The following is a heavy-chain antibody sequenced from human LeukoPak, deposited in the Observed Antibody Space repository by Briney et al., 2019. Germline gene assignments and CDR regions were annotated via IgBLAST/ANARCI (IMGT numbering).Heavy chain of an antibody. V-gene: IGHV1-46*01. CDR1: GYTVTTYY. J-gene: IGHJ3*01. CDR3: ARTMYYYDSANASHV. CDR2: IDSSGGST. D-gene: IGHD3-22*01. Sequence: GASVKVSCKASGYTVTTYYIHWVRQAPGQGLEWMGIIDSSGGSTSYAQKFQGRVIMTRDTSTSTVYMDLSSLTSEDTAVYYCARTMYYYDSANASHVWGQGTMVTVSS.